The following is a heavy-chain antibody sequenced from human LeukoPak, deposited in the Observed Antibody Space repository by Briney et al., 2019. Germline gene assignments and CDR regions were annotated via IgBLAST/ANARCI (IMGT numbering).Heavy chain of an antibody. V-gene: IGHV4-34*01. CDR2: LNYYGTT. CDR1: GGSFSGYS. CDR3: AGGRRSGYYKGSYFDY. J-gene: IGHJ4*02. Sequence: TSETLSLTCAVYGGSFSGYSWTWIRQPPGKGLEWIGELNYYGTTNYNPSLKSRVTISVDTSKNQFSLKLSSVTAADTALYFCAGGRRSGYYKGSYFDYWGQGALVTVSS. D-gene: IGHD3-3*01.